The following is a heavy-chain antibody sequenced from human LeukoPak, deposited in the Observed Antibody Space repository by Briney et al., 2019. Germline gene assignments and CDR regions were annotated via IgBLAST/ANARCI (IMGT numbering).Heavy chain of an antibody. CDR3: ARDMGDDFWSGYYWGPYYYYYYMDV. D-gene: IGHD3-3*01. CDR1: GFTVSSNY. V-gene: IGHV3-66*01. Sequence: PGGSLRLSCAASGFTVSSNYMSWVRQAPGKGLEWVSVIYSGGSTYYADSVKGRFTISRDNSKNTLYLQMNSLRAEDTAVYYCARDMGDDFWSGYYWGPYYYYYYMDVWGKGTTVTVSS. J-gene: IGHJ6*03. CDR2: IYSGGST.